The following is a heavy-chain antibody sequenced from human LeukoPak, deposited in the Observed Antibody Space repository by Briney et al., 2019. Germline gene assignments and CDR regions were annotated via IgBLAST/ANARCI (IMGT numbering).Heavy chain of an antibody. Sequence: XXXXXYTXXSXYMHWVRQAPGQGLEWMGIINLSGGSTSYAQKFQGRVTMTRDTSTRIVYMELSSLRFEDTAVYYCASPRATDAFDVWGQGTMVTVSS. CDR3: ASPRATDAFDV. CDR1: XYTXXSXY. J-gene: IGHJ3*01. V-gene: IGHV1-46*01. CDR2: INLSGGST.